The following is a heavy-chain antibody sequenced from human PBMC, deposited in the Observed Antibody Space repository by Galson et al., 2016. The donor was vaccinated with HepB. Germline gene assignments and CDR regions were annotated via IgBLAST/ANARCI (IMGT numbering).Heavy chain of an antibody. J-gene: IGHJ1*01. CDR3: AQYYYDSSGYVEYFQN. CDR1: GFTFENYA. V-gene: IGHV3-9*01. CDR2: ITLNSGNM. D-gene: IGHD3-22*01. Sequence: SLRLSCAASGFTFENYAMHWVRQAPGKGLEWVSGITLNSGNMAYADSVKGRFTISRDNAKNSLYLQMNSLRAEETAVYYCAQYYYDSSGYVEYFQNWGQGSRVTVSS.